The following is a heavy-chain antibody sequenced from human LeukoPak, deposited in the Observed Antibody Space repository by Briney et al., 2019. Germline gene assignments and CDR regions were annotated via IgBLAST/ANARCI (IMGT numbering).Heavy chain of an antibody. CDR2: IYYSGSP. V-gene: IGHV4-39*01. D-gene: IGHD1-1*01. CDR1: GGSISNNNYY. Sequence: SSETLSLTCTVSGGSISNNNYYWAWIRQPPGKGLECIGSIYYSGSPYYNPSLKSRVTISVDASKNQFSLRLSSVTAADTAVYYCATWRTAKTGFDYWGQGTLVTVSS. J-gene: IGHJ4*02. CDR3: ATWRTAKTGFDY.